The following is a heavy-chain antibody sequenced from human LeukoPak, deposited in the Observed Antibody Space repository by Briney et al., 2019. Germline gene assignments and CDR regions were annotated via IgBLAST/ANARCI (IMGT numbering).Heavy chain of an antibody. Sequence: GGSLRLSCAASGFTFSSYAMSWVRQAPGKGLEWVSPISGSGGSTYYADSVKGRFTISRDNSKNTLYLQMNSLRAEDTAVYYCAKIGPRIQLWTADYWGQGTLVTVSS. CDR1: GFTFSSYA. CDR3: AKIGPRIQLWTADY. J-gene: IGHJ4*02. CDR2: ISGSGGST. D-gene: IGHD5-18*01. V-gene: IGHV3-23*01.